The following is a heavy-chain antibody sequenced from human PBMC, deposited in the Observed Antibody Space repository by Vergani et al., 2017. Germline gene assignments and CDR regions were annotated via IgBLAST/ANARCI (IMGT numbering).Heavy chain of an antibody. CDR1: GFTFSSYA. V-gene: IGHV3-23*01. Sequence: EVQLLESGGGLVQPGGSLRLSCAASGFTFSSYAMSWVRQAPGKGLEWVSAISGSGGSTYYADSVKGRFTISRDNSKNTLYLQMNSLRAGDTAVYYCARAAWQQGDYYYGMDVWGQGTTVTVSS. CDR2: ISGSGGST. CDR3: ARAAWQQGDYYYGMDV. J-gene: IGHJ6*02. D-gene: IGHD6-13*01.